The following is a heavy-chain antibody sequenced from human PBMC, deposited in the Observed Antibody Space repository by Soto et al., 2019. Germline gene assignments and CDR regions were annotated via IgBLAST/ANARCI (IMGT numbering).Heavy chain of an antibody. Sequence: QVQLQESGPGLVKPSQTLSLTCTVSGGSISSGGSYWSWIRQHPGKGLEWIGYISYSGSTYYNPSLKSRVTISVDTSKKQVSLKLSSVTAADTAVYYCARGVYGDAFDYWGQGTLVTVSS. CDR1: GGSISSGGSY. D-gene: IGHD4-17*01. J-gene: IGHJ4*02. V-gene: IGHV4-31*03. CDR3: ARGVYGDAFDY. CDR2: ISYSGST.